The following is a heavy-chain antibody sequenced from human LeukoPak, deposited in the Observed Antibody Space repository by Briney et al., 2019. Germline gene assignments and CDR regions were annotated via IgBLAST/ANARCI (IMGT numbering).Heavy chain of an antibody. CDR3: ARGIMIAVLDGFDI. CDR1: GFTFSDYY. D-gene: IGHD3-22*01. CDR2: ISGGSSTI. Sequence: PGGSLRLSCVVSGFTFSDYYMTWIRQAPGKGLEWVSYISGGSSTIYYADSVKGRFTISRDNAKNSVYLQMNSLRAEDTAVYYCARGIMIAVLDGFDIWGQGTMVTVSS. J-gene: IGHJ3*02. V-gene: IGHV3-11*01.